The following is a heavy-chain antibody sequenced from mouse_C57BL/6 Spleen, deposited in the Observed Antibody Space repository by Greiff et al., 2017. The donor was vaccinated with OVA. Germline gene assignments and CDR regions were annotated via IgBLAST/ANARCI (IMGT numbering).Heavy chain of an antibody. Sequence: EVQGVESGGGLVQPKGSLKLSCAASGFSFNTYAMNWVRQAPGKGLEWVARIRSKSNNYATYYADSVKDRFTISRDDSESMLYLQMNNLKTEDTAMYYCVRHRAGTGAMDYWGQGTSVTVSS. J-gene: IGHJ4*01. CDR1: GFSFNTYA. CDR2: IRSKSNNYAT. V-gene: IGHV10-1*01. CDR3: VRHRAGTGAMDY. D-gene: IGHD3-3*01.